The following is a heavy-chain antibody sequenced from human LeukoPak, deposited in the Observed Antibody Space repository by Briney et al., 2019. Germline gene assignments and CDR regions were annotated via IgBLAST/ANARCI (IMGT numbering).Heavy chain of an antibody. Sequence: SETPSLTCTVSGAPFSNYYWSWIRQPPGKGLEWIGYIIYSGSTKYNPSLKSRVTMSADTSKNQLSLKLNSVTAADTAVYYCARAPYGYYGSGRSWFDPWGQGTLVTVSS. CDR2: IIYSGST. CDR1: GAPFSNYY. CDR3: ARAPYGYYGSGRSWFDP. V-gene: IGHV4-59*01. D-gene: IGHD3-10*01. J-gene: IGHJ5*02.